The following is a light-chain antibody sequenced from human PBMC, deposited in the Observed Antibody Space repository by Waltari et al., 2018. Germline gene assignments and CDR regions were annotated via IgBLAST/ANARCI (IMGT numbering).Light chain of an antibody. J-gene: IGLJ2*01. V-gene: IGLV2-23*01. CDR3: CSYVGGSRVL. Sequence: QSVLTQPASVSGSPGQSNTISCTGTRSDIGAYNFVSWFQQLPGQAPRLLISEATKRHSGVSYRFSGSKSGNTASLSISDLQAEDEAYYYCCSYVGGSRVLFGGGTKLTV. CDR2: EAT. CDR1: RSDIGAYNF.